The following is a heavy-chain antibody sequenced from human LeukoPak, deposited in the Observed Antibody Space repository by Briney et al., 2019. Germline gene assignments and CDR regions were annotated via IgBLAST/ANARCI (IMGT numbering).Heavy chain of an antibody. D-gene: IGHD6-13*01. V-gene: IGHV1-18*01. CDR2: ISACNGNT. Sequence: ASVKVSCKASGYTFTSYGISWVRQAPGQGLEWMGWISACNGNTNYAQKLQGRVTMTTDTSTSTAYMELRSLRSDDTAVYYCARDPGIAAAGSGDDYWGQGTLVTVSS. CDR1: GYTFTSYG. J-gene: IGHJ4*02. CDR3: ARDPGIAAAGSGDDY.